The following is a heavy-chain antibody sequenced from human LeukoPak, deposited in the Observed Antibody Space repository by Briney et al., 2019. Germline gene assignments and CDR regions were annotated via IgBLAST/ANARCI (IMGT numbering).Heavy chain of an antibody. Sequence: GRSLRLSRAASGFTFSSHGMHWVRQAPGKGLEWVAVISYDGSNKYYADSVKGRFTISRDNSKNTLYLQMNSLRAEDTAVYYCAKGELPFDYWGQGTLVTVSS. V-gene: IGHV3-30*18. CDR1: GFTFSSHG. CDR3: AKGELPFDY. D-gene: IGHD1-26*01. CDR2: ISYDGSNK. J-gene: IGHJ4*02.